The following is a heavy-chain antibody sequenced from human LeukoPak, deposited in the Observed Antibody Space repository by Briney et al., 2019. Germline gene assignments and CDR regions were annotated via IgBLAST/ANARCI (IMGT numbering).Heavy chain of an antibody. CDR2: ISWNNRNI. D-gene: IGHD2-2*01. V-gene: IGHV3-9*01. J-gene: IGHJ4*02. Sequence: GGSLRLSCAASGFTFYDYFMHGGRHAPGGGLEWVSGISWNNRNISYAGSVQRRFTIPRDNPKHYLYLQMNSLRVEDTALYYCTKDKYTWGQLAFDYWGQGTVDTVSS. CDR3: TKDKYTWGQLAFDY. CDR1: GFTFYDYF.